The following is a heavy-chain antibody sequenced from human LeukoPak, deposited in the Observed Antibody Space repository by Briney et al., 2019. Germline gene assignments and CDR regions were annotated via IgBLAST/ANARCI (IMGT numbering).Heavy chain of an antibody. CDR1: GYTFTGYY. J-gene: IGHJ6*04. CDR2: INPNSGGT. D-gene: IGHD3-10*01. CDR3: ARVNYYGSGSPADYYGMDA. V-gene: IGHV1-2*04. Sequence: ASVKVSCKASGYTFTGYYMHWVRQAPGQGLEWMGWINPNSGGTNYAQKFQGWVTMTRDTSISTAYMELSRLRSDDTAVYYCARVNYYGSGSPADYYGMDAWGKGTTVTVSS.